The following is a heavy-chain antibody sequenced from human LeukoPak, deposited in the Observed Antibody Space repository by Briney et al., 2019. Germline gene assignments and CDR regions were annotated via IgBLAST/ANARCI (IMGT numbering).Heavy chain of an antibody. V-gene: IGHV3-23*01. CDR2: ISGSGGNT. CDR3: AKVPYYDFWSAYSWFDP. D-gene: IGHD3-3*01. Sequence: GGSLRLSCAASGFTFSSYAMIWVRQAPGKGLEWVSFISGSGGNTYYADSVKGRLTIPRDNSKNTLYLQMNSLRAEDTAVYYCAKVPYYDFWSAYSWFDPWGQGTLVTVSS. J-gene: IGHJ5*02. CDR1: GFTFSSYA.